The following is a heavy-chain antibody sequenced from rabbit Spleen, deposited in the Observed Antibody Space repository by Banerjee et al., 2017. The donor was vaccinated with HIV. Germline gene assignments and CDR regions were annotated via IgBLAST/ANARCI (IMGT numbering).Heavy chain of an antibody. V-gene: IGHV1S45*01. Sequence: QEQLVESGGGLVQPEGSLTLTCTASGFSFSSSYWICWVRQAPGKGLEWIACIYTGSSGSTYYASWAKGRFTISKTSSTTVTLQMTSLTAADTATYFCARGTYGGYASKLWGPGTLVTVS. CDR1: GFSFSSSYW. CDR3: ARGTYGGYASKL. J-gene: IGHJ4*01. D-gene: IGHD6-1*01. CDR2: IYTGSSGST.